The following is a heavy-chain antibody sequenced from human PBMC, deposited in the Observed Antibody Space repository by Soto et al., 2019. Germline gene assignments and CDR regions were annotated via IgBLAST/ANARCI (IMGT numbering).Heavy chain of an antibody. Sequence: GESLKISCKGSGYSFTSYWISWVRQMPGKGLEWMGRTDPSDSYTNYSPSFQGHVTISADKSISTAYLQWSSLKASDTAMYYCARTRGYYYGMDVWGQGTTVTVSS. D-gene: IGHD3-16*01. J-gene: IGHJ6*02. CDR1: GYSFTSYW. CDR3: ARTRGYYYGMDV. V-gene: IGHV5-10-1*01. CDR2: TDPSDSYT.